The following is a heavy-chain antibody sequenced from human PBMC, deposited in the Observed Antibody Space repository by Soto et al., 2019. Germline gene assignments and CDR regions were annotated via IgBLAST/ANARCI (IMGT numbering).Heavy chain of an antibody. CDR2: ISYDGSNE. J-gene: IGHJ4*02. CDR1: GFTFSTYA. CDR3: ARDGTGWSVDY. Sequence: VQLVESGGGLVKPGGSLRLSCAASGFTFSTYAMHWVRQAPGKGLEWVAVISYDGSNEYYADSVKGRFTISRDNSKNTLYLQMNSLRAEDTAVYYCARDGTGWSVDYWGQGTLVTVSS. V-gene: IGHV3-30-3*01. D-gene: IGHD2-15*01.